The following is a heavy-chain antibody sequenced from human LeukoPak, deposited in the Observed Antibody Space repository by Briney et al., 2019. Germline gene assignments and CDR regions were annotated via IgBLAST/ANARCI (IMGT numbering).Heavy chain of an antibody. J-gene: IGHJ6*04. Sequence: QTGGSLRLSCAASGFTFSRYGIHWVRQAPGKGLEWVAVISYDGGIKYYADSVKGRFTISRDNSKNTLYLEMNSLRAEDTAVYYCAELGITMIGGVWGKGTTVTISS. CDR3: AELGITMIGGV. CDR2: ISYDGGIK. D-gene: IGHD3-10*02. CDR1: GFTFSRYG. V-gene: IGHV3-30*18.